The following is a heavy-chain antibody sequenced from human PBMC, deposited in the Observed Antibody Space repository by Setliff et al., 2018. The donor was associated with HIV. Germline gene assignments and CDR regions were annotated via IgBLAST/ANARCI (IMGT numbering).Heavy chain of an antibody. Sequence: SETLSLTCTVSAASIRNSYWTWIRQPAGKGLEWIGRIYPSGTINYNPSLKSRVTISMDTSKNQFSLKLSSVTAADTAVYYCARSLLPSMTVAGTIGYWGQGSLVTVSS. D-gene: IGHD6-19*01. CDR3: ARSLLPSMTVAGTIGY. CDR2: IYPSGTI. J-gene: IGHJ4*02. CDR1: AASIRNSY. V-gene: IGHV4-4*07.